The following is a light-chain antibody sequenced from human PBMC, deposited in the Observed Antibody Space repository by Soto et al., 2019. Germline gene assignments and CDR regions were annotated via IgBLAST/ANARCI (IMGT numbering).Light chain of an antibody. CDR3: QQYGSSPLT. V-gene: IGKV3-15*01. J-gene: IGKJ1*01. CDR1: QSVSSN. Sequence: EIVMTQSPATLSVSPGERATLSCRASQSVSSNLAWYQQKPGQAPRLLIYGASTRATGIPARFSGSGSGTEFTLTISGLQSEDFAVYYCQQYGSSPLTFGQGTKVDIK. CDR2: GAS.